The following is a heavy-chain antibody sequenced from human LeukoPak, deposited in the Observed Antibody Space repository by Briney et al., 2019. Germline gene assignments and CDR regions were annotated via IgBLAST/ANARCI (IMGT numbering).Heavy chain of an antibody. J-gene: IGHJ4*02. CDR1: GFTFSDYG. V-gene: IGHV3-33*01. CDR2: IWYDRSNK. Sequence: GMSLRLSCAASGFTFSDYGMHWVRQAPGKGLEWVAIIWYDRSNKYYADSVKGRFTISRDNSKNTLYLRMNSLRAEDTAVYYCARDRGDYSLDYWGQGTLVTVSS. D-gene: IGHD4-17*01. CDR3: ARDRGDYSLDY.